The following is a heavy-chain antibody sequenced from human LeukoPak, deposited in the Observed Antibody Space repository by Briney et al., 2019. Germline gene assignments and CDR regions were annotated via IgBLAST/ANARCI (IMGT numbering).Heavy chain of an antibody. D-gene: IGHD3-10*01. CDR1: GFTFSSYA. J-gene: IGHJ4*02. Sequence: PGGSQRLSCAASGFTFSSYAMRWGRQAPGKGLEWVSTISASGESSYYADSLNGRFTISRDNSKDTLYLLMNSLRAEDTAVYYCAKSMLWFGESRFNYFDYWGQGTLVTVSS. CDR3: AKSMLWFGESRFNYFDY. V-gene: IGHV3-23*01. CDR2: ISASGESS.